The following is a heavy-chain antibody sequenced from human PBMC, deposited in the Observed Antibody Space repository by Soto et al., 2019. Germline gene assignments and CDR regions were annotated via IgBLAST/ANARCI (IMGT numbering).Heavy chain of an antibody. V-gene: IGHV5-51*01. J-gene: IGHJ3*02. CDR3: AAGYTTGRDAFDN. CDR1: GYNFAHYW. Sequence: ESLKFSCPGSGYNFAHYWTGWVRLMPGKGLEWMGMIFPGDSDTKSSPSLQGQITMSVDKSDSSAYLQWRSLKPSDTAMYYCAAGYTTGRDAFDNWGQGTMVTVSS. CDR2: IFPGDSDT. D-gene: IGHD4-17*01.